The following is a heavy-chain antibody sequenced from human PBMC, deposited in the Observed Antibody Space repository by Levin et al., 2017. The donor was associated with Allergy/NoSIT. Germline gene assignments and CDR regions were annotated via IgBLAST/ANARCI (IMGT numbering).Heavy chain of an antibody. V-gene: IGHV1-69*13. CDR1: GGTFSSYA. J-gene: IGHJ6*02. CDR3: ARGVPVAGTYYYGMDV. CDR2: IIPIFGTA. D-gene: IGHD6-19*01. Sequence: SVKVSCKASGGTFSSYAISWVRQAPGQGLEWMGGIIPIFGTANYAQKFQGRVTITADESTSTAYMELSSLGSEDTAVYYCARGVPVAGTYYYGMDVWGQGTTVTVSS.